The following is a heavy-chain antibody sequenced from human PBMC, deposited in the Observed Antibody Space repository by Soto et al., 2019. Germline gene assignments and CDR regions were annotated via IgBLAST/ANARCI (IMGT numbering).Heavy chain of an antibody. CDR2: IWYDGSNK. CDR3: ARVSCSGGSCYSPSIYYYYYGMDV. CDR1: GFTFSSYG. Sequence: GGSLRLSCAASGFTFSSYGMHWVRQAPGKGLEWVAVIWYDGSNKYYADSVKGRFTISRDNSKNTLYLQMNSLRAEDTAVYYCARVSCSGGSCYSPSIYYYYYGMDVWGQGTTVTVSS. D-gene: IGHD2-15*01. J-gene: IGHJ6*02. V-gene: IGHV3-33*01.